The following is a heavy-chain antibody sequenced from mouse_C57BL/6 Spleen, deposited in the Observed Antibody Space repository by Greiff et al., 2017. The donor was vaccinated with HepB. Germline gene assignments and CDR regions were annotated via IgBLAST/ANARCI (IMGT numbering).Heavy chain of an antibody. CDR2: INPYNGGP. CDR3: ARSGSSRAMDY. J-gene: IGHJ4*01. CDR1: GYTFTDYY. V-gene: IGHV1-19*01. Sequence: EVQLQESGPVLVKPGASVKMSCKASGYTFTDYYMNWVKQSHGKSLEWIGVINPYNGGPSYNQKFKGKATLTVDKSSSTAYMELNSLTSEDSAVYYCARSGSSRAMDYWGQGTSVTDSS. D-gene: IGHD3-1*01.